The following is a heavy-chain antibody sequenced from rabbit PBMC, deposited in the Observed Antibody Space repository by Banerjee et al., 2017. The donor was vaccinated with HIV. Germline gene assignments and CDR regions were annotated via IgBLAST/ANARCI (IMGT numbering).Heavy chain of an antibody. V-gene: IGHV1S45*01. D-gene: IGHD6-1*01. CDR3: ARGVYDDTGYAYAAFNL. J-gene: IGHJ4*01. CDR2: IYAGSSGST. Sequence: QEQLVESGGGLVQPEGSLTLTCTASGFSFSSSYYMCWVRQAPGKGLEWIGCIYAGSSGSTAYASWAKGRFTISKTSSTTLTLQMTSVTAADTATYFCARGVYDDTGYAYAAFNLWGQGTLVTVS. CDR1: GFSFSSSYY.